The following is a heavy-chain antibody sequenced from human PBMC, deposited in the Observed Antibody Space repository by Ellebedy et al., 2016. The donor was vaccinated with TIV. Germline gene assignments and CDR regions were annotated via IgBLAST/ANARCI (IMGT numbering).Heavy chain of an antibody. CDR2: ISSSGSTI. CDR3: ARDRSPLSNEDY. V-gene: IGHV3-48*03. J-gene: IGHJ4*02. D-gene: IGHD1-1*01. CDR1: GFTFSSYE. Sequence: PGGSLRLSCAASGFTFSSYEMNWVRQAPGKGLEWVSYISSSGSTIYYADSVKGRFTISRDNAKNSLYLQMNSLRAEDTALYYCARDRSPLSNEDYWGQGTLVTVSS.